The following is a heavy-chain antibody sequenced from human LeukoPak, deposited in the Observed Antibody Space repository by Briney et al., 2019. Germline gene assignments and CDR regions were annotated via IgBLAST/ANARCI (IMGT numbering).Heavy chain of an antibody. Sequence: PSETLSLTCTVSGDSISSYYWSWIRQPPGKGLEWIGYIYYSGSTNYNPSLKSRVTISVDTSKNQFSLKLSSVTAADTAVYYCARVRIQLWDHFDYWGQGTLVTVSS. D-gene: IGHD5-18*01. CDR3: ARVRIQLWDHFDY. V-gene: IGHV4-59*01. CDR2: IYYSGST. CDR1: GDSISSYY. J-gene: IGHJ4*02.